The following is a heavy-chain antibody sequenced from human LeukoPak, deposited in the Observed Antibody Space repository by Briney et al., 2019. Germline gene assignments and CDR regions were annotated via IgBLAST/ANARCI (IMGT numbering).Heavy chain of an antibody. J-gene: IGHJ4*02. Sequence: GGSLRLSCAASGLTFSSYWMSWVRQAPGKGLEWVANIKQDGSEKYYVDSVKGRFTISRDNTKSSLYLQMNSLRAEDTAVYYCARDRSVMYFDYWGQGTLVTVSS. CDR3: ARDRSVMYFDY. D-gene: IGHD2-8*01. V-gene: IGHV3-7*05. CDR1: GLTFSSYW. CDR2: IKQDGSEK.